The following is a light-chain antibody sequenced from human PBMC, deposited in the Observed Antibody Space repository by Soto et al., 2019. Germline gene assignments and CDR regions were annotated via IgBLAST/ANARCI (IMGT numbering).Light chain of an antibody. CDR2: EVS. CDR1: SSDVGGYNF. Sequence: QSALTQPASVSGSPGQSITISCTRTSSDVGGYNFVSWYQQYPGKAPKLLIFEVSHRPSGVSDRFSGSKSGNTASLTISGLQAEDEADYYCSSFTISTKYVFGTGTKLTVL. CDR3: SSFTISTKYV. J-gene: IGLJ1*01. V-gene: IGLV2-14*01.